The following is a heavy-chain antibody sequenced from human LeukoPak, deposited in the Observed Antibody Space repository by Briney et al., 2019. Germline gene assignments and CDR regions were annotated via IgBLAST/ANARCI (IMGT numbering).Heavy chain of an antibody. V-gene: IGHV3-30*18. CDR2: ISHDESIK. D-gene: IGHD3-22*01. Sequence: PGGSLRLSCAASGFTFSGYGMHWVRQAPGKGLDWVAVISHDESIKNYADSVKGRFTISRDNSKNTLYLQMNSLRGEDTAVYYCAKDLYYDSSGPTLPDYWGQGTLVTVSS. CDR1: GFTFSGYG. CDR3: AKDLYYDSSGPTLPDY. J-gene: IGHJ4*02.